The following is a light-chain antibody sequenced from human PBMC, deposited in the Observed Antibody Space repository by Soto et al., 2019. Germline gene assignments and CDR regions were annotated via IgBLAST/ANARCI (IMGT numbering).Light chain of an antibody. Sequence: VLTQPPSVSGAPGQRVTISCTGSNSNIGADYDVHWYQHLPGSAPKLLIYGDTNRPSGVPDRFSGSKSGTSASLAITGLQAEDEADYYCQSYDSSLGGSIFGGGTQLTVL. CDR3: QSYDSSLGGSI. CDR1: NSNIGADYD. CDR2: GDT. J-gene: IGLJ2*01. V-gene: IGLV1-40*01.